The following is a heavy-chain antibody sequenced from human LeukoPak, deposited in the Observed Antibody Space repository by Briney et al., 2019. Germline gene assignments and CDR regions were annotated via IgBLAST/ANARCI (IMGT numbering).Heavy chain of an antibody. CDR1: GGTFSSYA. CDR2: IIPIFGTA. Sequence: SVKVSCKASGGTFSSYAMSWVRQAPGQGLEWMVRIIPIFGTANYAQKFQGRVTITADKSTSTAYMELSSLRSEDTAVYYCASCWYYDSSGYYHLGYWGQGTLVTVSS. J-gene: IGHJ4*02. D-gene: IGHD3-22*01. CDR3: ASCWYYDSSGYYHLGY. V-gene: IGHV1-69*06.